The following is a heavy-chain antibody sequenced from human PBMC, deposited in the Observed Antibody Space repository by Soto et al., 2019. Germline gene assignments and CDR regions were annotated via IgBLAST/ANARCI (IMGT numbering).Heavy chain of an antibody. V-gene: IGHV4-61*01. CDR3: ARGGTSSRRAVAGYFQY. CDR1: AFSFCGSSHY. CDR2: IDYTGST. D-gene: IGHD1-7*01. Sequence: QVQLQESGPGLVKPSETLSLTCSVSAFSFCGSSHYWNWSRQTPGKGLEWIGYIDYTGSTNYNPTLKGHVTRSVDASKTQFSLKLSSVNAADTAVYYCARGGTSSRRAVAGYFQYWGQGTQVTVSS. J-gene: IGHJ1*01.